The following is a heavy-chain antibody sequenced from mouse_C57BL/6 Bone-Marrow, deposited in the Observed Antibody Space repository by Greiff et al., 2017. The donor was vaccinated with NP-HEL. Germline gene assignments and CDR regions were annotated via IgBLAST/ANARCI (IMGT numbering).Heavy chain of an antibody. J-gene: IGHJ3*01. V-gene: IGHV3-6*01. CDR2: ISYDGSN. CDR3: ARGGGSSWFAY. CDR1: GYSITSGYY. Sequence: EVQLQESGPGLVKPSQSLSLTCSVTGYSITSGYYWNWIRQFPGNKLEWMGYISYDGSNNYNPSLKNRIPITRDTSKNQFFLKLNSVTTEDTATYYCARGGGSSWFAYWGQGTLVTVSA. D-gene: IGHD1-1*02.